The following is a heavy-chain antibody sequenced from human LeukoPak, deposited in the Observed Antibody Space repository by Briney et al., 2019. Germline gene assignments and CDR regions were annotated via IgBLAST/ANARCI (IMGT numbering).Heavy chain of an antibody. V-gene: IGHV3-33*01. D-gene: IGHD3-3*01. Sequence: GGSLRLSCAASGFTFSSYGMHWVRQAPGKGLERVAVIWYDGSNKYYADSVKGRFTISRDNSKNTLYLQMNSLRAEDTAVYYCARELYDFWSGYFASPLDYWGQGTLVTASS. CDR1: GFTFSSYG. J-gene: IGHJ4*02. CDR2: IWYDGSNK. CDR3: ARELYDFWSGYFASPLDY.